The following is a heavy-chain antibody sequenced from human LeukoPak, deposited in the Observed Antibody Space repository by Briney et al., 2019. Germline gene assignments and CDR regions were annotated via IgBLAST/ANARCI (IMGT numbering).Heavy chain of an antibody. Sequence: ASVKVSCKASGYTFTSYDINWVRQATGQGLEWMGWTNPNSGNTGYAQKFQGRVTMTRNTSISTAYMELSSLRSEDTAVYYCARESRSCSSTSCYTGFDFDYWGQGTLVTVSS. CDR1: GYTFTSYD. J-gene: IGHJ4*02. V-gene: IGHV1-8*01. D-gene: IGHD2-2*02. CDR3: ARESRSCSSTSCYTGFDFDY. CDR2: TNPNSGNT.